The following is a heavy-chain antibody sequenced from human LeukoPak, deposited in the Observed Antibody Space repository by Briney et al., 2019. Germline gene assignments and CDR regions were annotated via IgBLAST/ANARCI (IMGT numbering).Heavy chain of an antibody. CDR3: ARGDSGWFYFDY. CDR1: GYTFTGYY. CDR2: INPNSGGT. Sequence: ASVKVSCKASGYTFTGYYMHWVRQAPGQGLEWMGWINPNSGGTNYAQKFQGRVTMTTDTSTSTAYMELRSLRSDDTAVYYCARGDSGWFYFDYWGQGTLVTVSS. V-gene: IGHV1-2*02. D-gene: IGHD6-19*01. J-gene: IGHJ4*02.